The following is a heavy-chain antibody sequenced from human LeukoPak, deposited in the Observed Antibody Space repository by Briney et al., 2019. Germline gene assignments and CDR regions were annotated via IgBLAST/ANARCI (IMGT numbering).Heavy chain of an antibody. Sequence: GGSLKLSCAASGFTFSSYAMHWVRQAPGKGLEWVAVISYDGSNKYYADSVKGRFTISRDNSKNTLYLQMNSLRAEDTAVYYCARLTLGQDYGDYWGQGTLVTVSS. D-gene: IGHD1-26*01. J-gene: IGHJ4*02. CDR3: ARLTLGQDYGDY. V-gene: IGHV3-30*04. CDR2: ISYDGSNK. CDR1: GFTFSSYA.